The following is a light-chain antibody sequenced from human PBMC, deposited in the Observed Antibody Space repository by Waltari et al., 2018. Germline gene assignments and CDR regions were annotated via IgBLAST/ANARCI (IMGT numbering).Light chain of an antibody. CDR1: QSISGW. Sequence: DIQMTQSSSTLSASVGDRVTITCRASQSISGWLAWYQQKPGKAPKLLIYKASTLESGVPSRFSGSGSGTEFTLTINSLQPDDFATYYCQQYDTFMWTFGQGTKVDI. CDR3: QQYDTFMWT. CDR2: KAS. V-gene: IGKV1-5*03. J-gene: IGKJ1*01.